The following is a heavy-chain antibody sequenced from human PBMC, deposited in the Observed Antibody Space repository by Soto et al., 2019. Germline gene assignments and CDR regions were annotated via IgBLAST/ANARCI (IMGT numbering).Heavy chain of an antibody. CDR1: GGTFSSYA. V-gene: IGHV1-69*12. Sequence: QVQLVQSGAEVKKPGSSVKVSCKASGGTFSSYAISWVRQAPGQGLEWMGGIIPIFGTANYAQKFQGRVTITADESTSTAYMELSSLRSEDTAVYYCARDQYDILTGYFLDYYYGMDVWGQGTTDPVSS. D-gene: IGHD3-9*01. CDR2: IIPIFGTA. CDR3: ARDQYDILTGYFLDYYYGMDV. J-gene: IGHJ6*02.